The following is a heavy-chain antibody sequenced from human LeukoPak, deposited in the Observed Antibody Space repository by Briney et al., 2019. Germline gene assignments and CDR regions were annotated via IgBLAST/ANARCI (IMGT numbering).Heavy chain of an antibody. CDR2: ISYDGSNK. D-gene: IGHD3-9*01. CDR1: GFTFDDYA. CDR3: ARGPGDILTGLRRWFDY. Sequence: PGRSLRLSCAASGFTFDDYAMPWVRQAPGKGLEWVAVISYDGSNKYYADSVKGRFTISRDNSKNTLYLQMNSLRAEDTAVYYCARGPGDILTGLRRWFDYWGQGTLVTVSS. V-gene: IGHV3-30-3*01. J-gene: IGHJ4*02.